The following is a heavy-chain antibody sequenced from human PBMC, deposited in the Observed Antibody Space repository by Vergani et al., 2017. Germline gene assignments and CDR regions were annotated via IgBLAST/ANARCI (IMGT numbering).Heavy chain of an antibody. V-gene: IGHV3-11*01. CDR3: ASVGPEYYYDSSGYPFDY. D-gene: IGHD3-22*01. J-gene: IGHJ4*02. Sequence: QVQLVESGGGLVKPGGSLRLSCAASGFTFSDYYMSWIRQAPGKGLEWVSYNSSSGSTIYYADSVKGRFTISRDNAKNSLYLQMNSLRAEDTAVYYCASVGPEYYYDSSGYPFDYWGQGTLVTVSS. CDR1: GFTFSDYY. CDR2: NSSSGSTI.